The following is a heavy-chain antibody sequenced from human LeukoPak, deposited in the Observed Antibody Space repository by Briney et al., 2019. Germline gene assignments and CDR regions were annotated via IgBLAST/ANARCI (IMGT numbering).Heavy chain of an antibody. CDR2: IKEDGNEK. Sequence: GGSLRLSCAASGLTFSNYWMSWVRQAPGKGLEWVANIKEDGNEKYYVDSVKGRFTISRDDAKKSLYLQMNSLRAEDTAVYYCARDRSRFYYWGQGTPVTVSS. CDR3: ARDRSRFYY. J-gene: IGHJ4*02. V-gene: IGHV3-7*01. CDR1: GLTFSNYW. D-gene: IGHD2-2*01.